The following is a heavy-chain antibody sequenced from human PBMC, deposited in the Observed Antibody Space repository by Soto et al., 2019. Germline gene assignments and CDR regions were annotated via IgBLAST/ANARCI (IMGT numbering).Heavy chain of an antibody. D-gene: IGHD2-2*01. J-gene: IGHJ6*01. CDR2: ISYDGSNK. V-gene: IGHV3-30-3*01. CDR3: ARDKAVVPAATQFYYYYGMDV. CDR1: GFTFSSYA. Sequence: QVQLVESGGGVVQPGRSLRLSCAASGFTFSSYAMHWVRQAPGKGLEWVAVISYDGSNKYYADSVKGRFTISRDNSKNTLYLQMNSLRAEDTAVYYCARDKAVVPAATQFYYYYGMDVW.